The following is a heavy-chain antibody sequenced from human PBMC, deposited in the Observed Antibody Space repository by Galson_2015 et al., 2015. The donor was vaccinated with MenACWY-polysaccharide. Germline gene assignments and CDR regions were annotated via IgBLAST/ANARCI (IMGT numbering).Heavy chain of an antibody. D-gene: IGHD4-11*01. CDR3: ARDIQSSPHYVDY. J-gene: IGHJ4*02. CDR1: GYTFNNYG. V-gene: IGHV1-18*01. CDR2: ISTYNDNT. Sequence: SVKVSCKASGYTFNNYGISWVRQAPGQGLEWMGWISTYNDNTNYAQKVQGRVTMTTDTSTSTAYMELRSLRSDDTAVYYCARDIQSSPHYVDYSGQGTLVTVSS.